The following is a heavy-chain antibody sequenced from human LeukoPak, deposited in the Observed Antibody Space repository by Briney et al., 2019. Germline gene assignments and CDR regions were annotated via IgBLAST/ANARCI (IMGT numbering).Heavy chain of an antibody. Sequence: PSETLSLTCTVSGGSISSYYWSWIRQPPGKALEWIGYIYHSGSTSYNPSLQSRVTISVDTSKNQFSLRLNSVTAADTAVYYCARAAESGYNSGTLGYWGQGTLVTVSS. J-gene: IGHJ4*02. V-gene: IGHV4-59*01. CDR3: ARAAESGYNSGTLGY. CDR1: GGSISSYY. CDR2: IYHSGST. D-gene: IGHD5-24*01.